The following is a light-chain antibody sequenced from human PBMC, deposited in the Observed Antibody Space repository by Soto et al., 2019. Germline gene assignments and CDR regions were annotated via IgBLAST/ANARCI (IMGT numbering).Light chain of an antibody. J-gene: IGKJ1*01. CDR1: QSIRSNY. V-gene: IGKV3-20*01. CDR2: GAS. CDR3: QQYGSSPPT. Sequence: EIVLTQSPGTMFLSPCERQTLSCSASQSIRSNYVAWYQQKPGQAPRLLIYGASSRATGIPDRFSGSGSGTDFTLTISRLEPEDFAVYYCQQYGSSPPTFGQGTKVDIK.